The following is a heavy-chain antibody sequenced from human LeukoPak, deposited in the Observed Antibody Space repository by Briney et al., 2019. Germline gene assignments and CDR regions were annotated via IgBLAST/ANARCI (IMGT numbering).Heavy chain of an antibody. J-gene: IGHJ4*02. CDR3: ATPLNYYGSSGYYTDY. D-gene: IGHD3-22*01. Sequence: ASVKVSCKVSGYTLTELSMHWVRQAPGKGLEWMGGFDPEDGETIYAQKFQGRVTMTEDTSTDTAYMELSSLRSEDTAVYYCATPLNYYGSSGYYTDYWGQGTLVTVSS. CDR1: GYTLTELS. CDR2: FDPEDGET. V-gene: IGHV1-24*01.